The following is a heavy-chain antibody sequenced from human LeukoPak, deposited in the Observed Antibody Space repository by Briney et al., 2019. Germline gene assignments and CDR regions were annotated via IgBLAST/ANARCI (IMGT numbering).Heavy chain of an antibody. Sequence: SVKVSCKASGGTFSSYAISWMRQAPGQGLEWMGRIIPILGIANYAQKFQGRVTITADKSTSTAYMELSSLRSEDTAVYYCARLETGFVESGSYYDYWGQGTLVTVSS. CDR3: ARLETGFVESGSYYDY. J-gene: IGHJ4*02. CDR2: IIPILGIA. V-gene: IGHV1-69*04. CDR1: GGTFSSYA. D-gene: IGHD1-26*01.